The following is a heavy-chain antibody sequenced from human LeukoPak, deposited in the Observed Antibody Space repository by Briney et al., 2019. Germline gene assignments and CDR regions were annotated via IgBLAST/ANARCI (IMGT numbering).Heavy chain of an antibody. D-gene: IGHD3-22*01. CDR1: GYTFTSYY. J-gene: IGHJ6*03. V-gene: IGHV1-46*01. CDR2: INPSGGST. CDR3: AAGIDSSGHRDYYYYYMDV. Sequence: ASVKVSCKASGYTFTSYYMHWVRQAPGQGLEWMGIINPSGGSTSYAQKFQGRVTMTRDMPTSTVYMELSSLRSEDTAVYYCAAGIDSSGHRDYYYYYMDVWGKGTTATVSS.